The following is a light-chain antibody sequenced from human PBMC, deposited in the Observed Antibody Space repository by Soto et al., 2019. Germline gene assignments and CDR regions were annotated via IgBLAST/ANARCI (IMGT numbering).Light chain of an antibody. CDR2: KVS. CDR1: QSVLHSEGIAY. Sequence: DVWMTQSALSLPVTLGQPTYNSCKSNQSVLHSEGIAYFSCVQQRQGRCARRLIYKVSNRDAGGVARFSGSGSGSDFVLKISRVVAEDVGVYYCMQGSHWPTTFGQGTRLEIK. CDR3: MQGSHWPTT. J-gene: IGKJ5*01. V-gene: IGKV2-30*02.